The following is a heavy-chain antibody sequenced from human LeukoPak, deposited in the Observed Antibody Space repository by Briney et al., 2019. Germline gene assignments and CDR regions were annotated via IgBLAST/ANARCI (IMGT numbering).Heavy chain of an antibody. J-gene: IGHJ3*02. Sequence: SVKVSCKASGGIFSRYAISWVRQAPGQGLEWMGGIIPIFGTANYAQKFQGRVTITADESTSTAYMELSSLRSEDTAVYYCAKGGGDGIWNAFDIWGQGSMVTVSS. CDR1: GGIFSRYA. CDR3: AKGGGDGIWNAFDI. V-gene: IGHV1-69*13. CDR2: IIPIFGTA. D-gene: IGHD3-16*01.